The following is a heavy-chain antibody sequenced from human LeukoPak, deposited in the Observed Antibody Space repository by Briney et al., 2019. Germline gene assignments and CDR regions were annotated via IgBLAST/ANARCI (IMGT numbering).Heavy chain of an antibody. J-gene: IGHJ4*02. CDR1: GFTFNSYW. Sequence: GGSLRLSRAASGFTFNSYWMSWVRQPPGKRLEWVANIKQDGSEKYYVDSVKGRFTISRDNAKNSLYLQMNSLRAEDTAVYYCARDWVAAAADYWGQGTLVTVSS. CDR2: IKQDGSEK. CDR3: ARDWVAAAADY. D-gene: IGHD6-13*01. V-gene: IGHV3-7*01.